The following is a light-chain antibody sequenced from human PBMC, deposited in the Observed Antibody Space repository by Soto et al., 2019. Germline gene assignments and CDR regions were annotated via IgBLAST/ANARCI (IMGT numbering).Light chain of an antibody. V-gene: IGLV2-23*02. Sequence: QSVLTQPASVSGSPGQSITISCTGTSSDIGSHNFVSWYQQRPGKAPQLMIFEVTKRPSGVSNRFSASKSGNTASLTISGVQAEDEADYYCCSYAGTSTWVFGGGTKLTVL. J-gene: IGLJ3*02. CDR3: CSYAGTSTWV. CDR2: EVT. CDR1: SSDIGSHNF.